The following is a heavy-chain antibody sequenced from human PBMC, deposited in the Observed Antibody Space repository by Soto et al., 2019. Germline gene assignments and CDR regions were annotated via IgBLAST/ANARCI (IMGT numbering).Heavy chain of an antibody. CDR3: ARVRWTVDYDYVWGSYRENLLTPTNWFDP. D-gene: IGHD3-16*02. J-gene: IGHJ5*02. V-gene: IGHV1-18*01. CDR2: INAYDGNT. CDR1: GYTFTSYG. Sequence: ASVKVSCKASGYTFTSYGISWVRQAPGQGLEWLGWINAYDGNTNYAQKLQGRVTMTTDTSTSTAYMELRSLRSDDTAVYYCARVRWTVDYDYVWGSYRENLLTPTNWFDPWGQGTLVTVSS.